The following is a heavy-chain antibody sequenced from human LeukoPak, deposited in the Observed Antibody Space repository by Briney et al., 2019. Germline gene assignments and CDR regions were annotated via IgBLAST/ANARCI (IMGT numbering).Heavy chain of an antibody. J-gene: IGHJ4*02. CDR2: IKSKTDGGTT. V-gene: IGHV3-15*01. D-gene: IGHD5-18*01. CDR1: GFTFSNAW. Sequence: GGSLRLSCAASGFTFSNAWMSWVRQAPGKGLEWVGRIKSKTDGGTTDYAAPVKGRFTISRDDSKNTLYLQMNSLKTEDTAVYYCTTIVSYGLGRVDYWGQGTLVTVSS. CDR3: TTIVSYGLGRVDY.